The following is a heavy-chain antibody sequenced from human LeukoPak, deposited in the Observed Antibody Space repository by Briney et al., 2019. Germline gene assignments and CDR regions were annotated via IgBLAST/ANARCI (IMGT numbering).Heavy chain of an antibody. CDR1: GYTFTNYG. CDR3: ARDDDYSNRWTYYYGMDV. Sequence: GASVKVSCKASGYTFTNYGISWVRQAPGQGLEWMGWISGYNGNTNYAQKLQGRVTMTTDTSTSTGYMELRSLRPDDTAVYYCARDDDYSNRWTYYYGMDVWGQGTTVTVSS. J-gene: IGHJ6*02. CDR2: ISGYNGNT. V-gene: IGHV1-18*01. D-gene: IGHD4-11*01.